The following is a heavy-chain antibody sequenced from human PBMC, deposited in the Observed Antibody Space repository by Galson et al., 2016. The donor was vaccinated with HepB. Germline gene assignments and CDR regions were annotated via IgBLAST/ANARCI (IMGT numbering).Heavy chain of an antibody. J-gene: IGHJ4*02. Sequence: SLRLSCAASGFTFSRYDMTWVRQAPGKGLQWVSRISASGGGTNYSDSVQGRFTISRDNSKNTLYLQMNSLRVEDTAVYYCAKDGGILGEWGQGTLVTVSS. V-gene: IGHV3-23*01. CDR1: GFTFSRYD. CDR2: ISASGGGT. D-gene: IGHD6-13*01. CDR3: AKDGGILGE.